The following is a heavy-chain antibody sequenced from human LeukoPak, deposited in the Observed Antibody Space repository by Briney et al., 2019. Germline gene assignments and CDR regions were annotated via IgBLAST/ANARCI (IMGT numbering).Heavy chain of an antibody. CDR1: GGTFSSYA. D-gene: IGHD2-21*02. V-gene: IGHV1-69*04. Sequence: SVKVSCKASGGTFSSYAISWVRQAPGQGLEWVGRIIPILGIANYAQKFQGRVTITADKSTSTAYMELSSLRSEDTAVYYCASSTRVVTASGDWGQGTLVTVSS. CDR3: ASSTRVVTASGD. CDR2: IIPILGIA. J-gene: IGHJ4*02.